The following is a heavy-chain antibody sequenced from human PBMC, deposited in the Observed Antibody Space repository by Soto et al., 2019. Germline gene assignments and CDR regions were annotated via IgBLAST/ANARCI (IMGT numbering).Heavy chain of an antibody. CDR1: GGSISGSSYY. Sequence: SETLSLTCTVSGGSISGSSYYWGWIRQPPGKGLEWIGNIYYSGSTYYNPSLKSRVTISVDTSKNQFSLKLSSVTAADTAVYYCMLGSGWKDFDYWGQGTLVTAPQ. CDR2: IYYSGST. J-gene: IGHJ4*02. V-gene: IGHV4-39*01. D-gene: IGHD3-22*01. CDR3: MLGSGWKDFDY.